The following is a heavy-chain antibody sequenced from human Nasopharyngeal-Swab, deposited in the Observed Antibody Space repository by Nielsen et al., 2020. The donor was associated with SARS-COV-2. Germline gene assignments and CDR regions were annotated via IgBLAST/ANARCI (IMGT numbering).Heavy chain of an antibody. D-gene: IGHD5-12*01. J-gene: IGHJ6*03. CDR2: IHSIGKT. Sequence: SETLSLTCIVSGGSLSNYFWSWIRQPPGEGLEWIGYIHSIGKTNLNPSLKSRLTMSVDTSNNQFSLNLSSVTAADTAVYYCARGDTGYTLPYYYYYHYMDVWGKGTTVTVSS. CDR3: ARGDTGYTLPYYYYYHYMDV. CDR1: GGSLSNYF. V-gene: IGHV4-59*01.